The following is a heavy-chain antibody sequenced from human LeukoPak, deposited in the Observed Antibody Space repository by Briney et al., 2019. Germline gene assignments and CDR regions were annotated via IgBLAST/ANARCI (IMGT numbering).Heavy chain of an antibody. CDR3: ARDQRGITIFGVVKVVTSGLMDV. D-gene: IGHD3-3*01. V-gene: IGHV1-2*02. CDR2: INPHSGGT. J-gene: IGHJ6*04. Sequence: WASVKVSCKASGYTFTGYYLHWVRQAPGQGLEWMGWINPHSGGTNYAQKFQGRVTMTRDTSISTAYMELSRLRSDDTAVYYCARDQRGITIFGVVKVVTSGLMDVWGKGTTVTVSS. CDR1: GYTFTGYY.